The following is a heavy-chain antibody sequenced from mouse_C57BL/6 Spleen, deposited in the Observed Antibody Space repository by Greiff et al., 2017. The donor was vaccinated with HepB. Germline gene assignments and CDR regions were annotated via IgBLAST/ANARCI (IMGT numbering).Heavy chain of an antibody. Sequence: QVQLQQPGAELVMPGASVKLSCKASGYTFTSYWMHWVKQRPGQGLEWIGEIDPSDSYTNYNQKFKGKSTLTVDKSSSTAYMQLSSLTSEDSAVYYCARDHYGSSYPYAMDYWGQGTSVTVSS. CDR1: GYTFTSYW. D-gene: IGHD1-1*01. J-gene: IGHJ4*01. CDR3: ARDHYGSSYPYAMDY. CDR2: IDPSDSYT. V-gene: IGHV1-69*01.